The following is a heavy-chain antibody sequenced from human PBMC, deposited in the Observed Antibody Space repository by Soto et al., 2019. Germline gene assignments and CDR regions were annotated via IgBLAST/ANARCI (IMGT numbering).Heavy chain of an antibody. J-gene: IGHJ6*02. Sequence: GESLKISCKGSGYSFTSYWIGWVRQMPGKGLEWMGIIYPGDSDTRYSPSFQGQVTISADKSISTAYLQWSSLKASDTAMYYCTRTNAPLRGSYSGPPDVWGQGTTVTVSS. CDR2: IYPGDSDT. CDR1: GYSFTSYW. D-gene: IGHD1-26*01. CDR3: TRTNAPLRGSYSGPPDV. V-gene: IGHV5-51*01.